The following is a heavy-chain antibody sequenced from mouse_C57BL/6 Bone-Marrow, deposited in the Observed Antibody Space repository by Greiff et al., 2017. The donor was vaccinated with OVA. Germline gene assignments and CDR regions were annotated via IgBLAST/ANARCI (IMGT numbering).Heavy chain of an antibody. Sequence: QVQLKESGAELVKPGASVKISCKASGYAFSNYWMNWVKQRPGKGLEWIGQIYPGDGDINYNGKFKDKATLTANKSSSTSYMQFSSLTSEDSAVYCGARGAYWGQGTTLTVSS. CDR1: GYAFSNYW. CDR2: IYPGDGDI. J-gene: IGHJ2*01. V-gene: IGHV1-80*01. CDR3: ARGAY.